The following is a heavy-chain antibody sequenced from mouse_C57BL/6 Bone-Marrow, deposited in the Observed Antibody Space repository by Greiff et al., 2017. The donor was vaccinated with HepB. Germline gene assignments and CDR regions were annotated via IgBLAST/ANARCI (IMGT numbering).Heavy chain of an antibody. CDR3: ARPGDTTVVGYFDY. CDR2: ISSGGSYT. Sequence: EVHLVESGGDLVKPGGSLKLSCAASGFTFSSYGMSWVRQTPDKRLEWVATISSGGSYTYYPDSVKGRFTISRDNAKNTLYLQMSSLKSEDTAMYYCARPGDTTVVGYFDYWGQGTTLTVSS. CDR1: GFTFSSYG. V-gene: IGHV5-6*01. D-gene: IGHD1-1*01. J-gene: IGHJ2*01.